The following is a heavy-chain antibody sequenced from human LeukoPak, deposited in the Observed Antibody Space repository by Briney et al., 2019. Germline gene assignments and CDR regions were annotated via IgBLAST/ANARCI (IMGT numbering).Heavy chain of an antibody. D-gene: IGHD5-18*01. V-gene: IGHV3-9*01. Sequence: GRSLRLSCAASGFTFDDYAMHWVRQVPGKGLEWVSGISWNSGSIGYADSVKGRFTISRDNAKNSLYLQMNSLRAEDTALYYCASSRLLYFDYWGQGTLVTVSS. CDR2: ISWNSGSI. J-gene: IGHJ4*02. CDR1: GFTFDDYA. CDR3: ASSRLLYFDY.